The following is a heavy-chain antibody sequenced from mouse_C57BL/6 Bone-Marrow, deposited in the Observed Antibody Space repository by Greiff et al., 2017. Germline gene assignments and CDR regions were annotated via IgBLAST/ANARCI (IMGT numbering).Heavy chain of an antibody. V-gene: IGHV1-64*01. J-gene: IGHJ1*03. CDR3: ARRNFHWYSDV. CDR1: GYTFTSYW. Sequence: QVQLQQPGAELVKPGASVKLSCKASGYTFTSYWMHWVKQRPGQGLEWIGMIHPNSGSTNYNEKFKSKATLTVDKSSSTAYMQLSSLTSEDSAVYYCARRNFHWYSDVWGTGTTVTVSS. CDR2: IHPNSGST.